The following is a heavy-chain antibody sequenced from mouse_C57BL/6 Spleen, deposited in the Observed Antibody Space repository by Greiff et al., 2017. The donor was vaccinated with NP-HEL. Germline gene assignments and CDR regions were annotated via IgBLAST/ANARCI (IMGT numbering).Heavy chain of an antibody. Sequence: VQLQQSGPELVKPGASVKISCKASGYSFTSYYIHWVKQRPGQGLEWIGWIYPGSGNTKYNEKFKGKATLTADTSSSTAYMQLSSLTSEDSAVYYCARLDTTVVFDYWGQGTTLTVSS. CDR2: IYPGSGNT. CDR3: ARLDTTVVFDY. D-gene: IGHD1-1*01. J-gene: IGHJ2*01. CDR1: GYSFTSYY. V-gene: IGHV1-66*01.